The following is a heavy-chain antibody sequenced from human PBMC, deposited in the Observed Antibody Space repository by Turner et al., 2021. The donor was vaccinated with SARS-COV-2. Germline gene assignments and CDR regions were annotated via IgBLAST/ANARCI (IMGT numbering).Heavy chain of an antibody. V-gene: IGHV4-34*01. CDR1: GGSFSGYY. J-gene: IGHJ4*02. Sequence: QVQLQQWGAGLLKPSETLSLTCAVYGGSFSGYYWSWIRQPPGKGLEWIGSIYYSGDTFYNPSLKSRVTISMDTSKNQFSLRLTSVTAADTAVYYCATREYSSGHFDYWGQGTLVTVSS. D-gene: IGHD5-18*01. CDR2: IYYSGDT. CDR3: ATREYSSGHFDY.